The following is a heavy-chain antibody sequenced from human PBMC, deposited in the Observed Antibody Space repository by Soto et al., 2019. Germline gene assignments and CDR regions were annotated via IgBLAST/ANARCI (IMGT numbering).Heavy chain of an antibody. V-gene: IGHV3-33*01. CDR1: GLTFSSYG. Sequence: GGSLRLSCAASGLTFSSYGMHWVRQAPGKGLEGVAVIWYDGSNKYYADSVKGRFTISRDNSKNTLYLQMNSLRAEDTAVYYCARDRFGYCSGGSCYFPPSYYYYYGMDVWGQGTTVTVSS. J-gene: IGHJ6*02. D-gene: IGHD2-15*01. CDR2: IWYDGSNK. CDR3: ARDRFGYCSGGSCYFPPSYYYYYGMDV.